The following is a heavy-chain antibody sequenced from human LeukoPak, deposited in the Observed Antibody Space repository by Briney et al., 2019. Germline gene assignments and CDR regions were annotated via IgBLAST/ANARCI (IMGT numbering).Heavy chain of an antibody. V-gene: IGHV4-61*02. CDR1: GGSISSGSYY. CDR2: IYTSGST. Sequence: SDTLSLTCTVSGGSISSGSYYWSWLRQPAGKGLEWIGRIYTSGSTNYNPSLKSRVTISVDTSKNQFSLKLSSVTAADTAVYYCARGDIVVVPAAILVGWFDPWGQGTLVTVSS. J-gene: IGHJ5*02. D-gene: IGHD2-2*02. CDR3: ARGDIVVVPAAILVGWFDP.